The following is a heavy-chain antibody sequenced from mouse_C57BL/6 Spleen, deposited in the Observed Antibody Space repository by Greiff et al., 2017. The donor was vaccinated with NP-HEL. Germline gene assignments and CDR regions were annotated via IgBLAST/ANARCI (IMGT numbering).Heavy chain of an antibody. CDR2: INPSNGGT. CDR3: ARSLNYYGSSSWFAY. Sequence: VQLQQPGTELVKPGASVKLSCKASGYTFTSYWMHWVKQRPGQGLEWIRNINPSNGGTNYNEKFKSKATLTVDKSSSTAYMQLSSLTSEDSAVYYCARSLNYYGSSSWFAYWGQGTLVTVSA. D-gene: IGHD1-1*01. CDR1: GYTFTSYW. V-gene: IGHV1-53*01. J-gene: IGHJ3*01.